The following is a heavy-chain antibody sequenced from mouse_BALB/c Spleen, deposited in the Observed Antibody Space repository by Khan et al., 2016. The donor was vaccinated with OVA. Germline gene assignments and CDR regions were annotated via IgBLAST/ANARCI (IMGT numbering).Heavy chain of an antibody. CDR1: GYTFTNYG. Sequence: QIQLVQSGPELKKPGETVKISCKASGYTFTNYGMNWVKQAPGKGLKWMGWINTYTGEPTYADDFKGRFAFSLETSARTAYLQINNLKNEDTATYFCARGELGGDAMDYWGQGTSVTVSS. CDR3: ARGELGGDAMDY. J-gene: IGHJ4*01. D-gene: IGHD4-1*01. CDR2: INTYTGEP. V-gene: IGHV9-3-1*01.